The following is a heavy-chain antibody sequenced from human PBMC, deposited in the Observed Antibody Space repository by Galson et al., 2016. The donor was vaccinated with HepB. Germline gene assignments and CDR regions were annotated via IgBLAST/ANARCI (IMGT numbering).Heavy chain of an antibody. CDR1: GFTFSSYG. V-gene: IGHV3-30*18. CDR2: ISYDGSNK. D-gene: IGHD6-6*01. J-gene: IGHJ6*02. Sequence: SLRLSCAASGFTFSSYGMHWVRQAPGKGLEWVAVISYDGSNKYYADSVKGRFTISRDNSKNTLYLQMNSLRAEDTAVYYCAKVRQLAYSYGMDVWGQGTKVTVS. CDR3: AKVRQLAYSYGMDV.